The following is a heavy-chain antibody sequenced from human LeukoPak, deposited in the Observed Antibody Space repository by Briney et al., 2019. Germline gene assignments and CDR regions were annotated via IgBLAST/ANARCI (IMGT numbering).Heavy chain of an antibody. Sequence: PGGSLRLSCAASGFTFSSYAMSWVRQAPGKGLEWVSAISGSGGSTYYADSVKGRFTISRDNPKNTLYLQMNSLRAEDTAVYYCAKDHIVVVIAIFPYYMDVWGKGTTVTVSS. CDR3: AKDHIVVVIAIFPYYMDV. J-gene: IGHJ6*03. V-gene: IGHV3-23*01. D-gene: IGHD2-21*01. CDR1: GFTFSSYA. CDR2: ISGSGGST.